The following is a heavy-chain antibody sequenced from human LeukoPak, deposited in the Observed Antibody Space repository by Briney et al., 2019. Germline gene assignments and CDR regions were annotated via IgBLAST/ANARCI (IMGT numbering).Heavy chain of an antibody. V-gene: IGHV3-33*01. CDR3: ARAGGYCSGGSCYRGYSWFDP. Sequence: PGGSLRLSCAASGVTFSSSVMHWVRQAPGKGLEWVAVILYNGSNKYYADSVKGRFTISRDNSKNTLYLQMNSLRVEDTAVYYCARAGGYCSGGSCYRGYSWFDPWGQGTLVTVSS. D-gene: IGHD2-15*01. CDR2: ILYNGSNK. CDR1: GVTFSSSV. J-gene: IGHJ5*02.